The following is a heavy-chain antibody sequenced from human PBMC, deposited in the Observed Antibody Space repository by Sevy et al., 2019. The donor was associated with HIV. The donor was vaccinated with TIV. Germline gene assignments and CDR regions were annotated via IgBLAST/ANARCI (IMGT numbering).Heavy chain of an antibody. CDR1: GFTFNSYG. D-gene: IGHD4-17*01. CDR2: IYYDGNNK. V-gene: IGHV3-33*01. J-gene: IGHJ4*02. CDR3: ARDSNEYGDYRLSYYFDY. Sequence: GGSLRLSCAASGFTFNSYGMHWVRQAPIKGLEWVAYIYYDGNNKYYADSVKGRFTISRDESKNTLYLQMNSLRAEDTAVYYCARDSNEYGDYRLSYYFDYWGQGALVTVSS.